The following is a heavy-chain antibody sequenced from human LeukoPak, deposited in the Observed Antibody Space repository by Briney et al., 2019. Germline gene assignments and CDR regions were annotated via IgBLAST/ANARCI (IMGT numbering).Heavy chain of an antibody. J-gene: IGHJ3*01. CDR1: GFTVSSNY. V-gene: IGHV3-66*01. CDR3: ARSQTLCFGELHAFDL. Sequence: GSLRLSCAASGFTVSSNYMSWVRQAPGKGLEWVSVIYSGGSTYYADSVKGRFTISRDNSKNTLYLQMNSLRAEDTAVYYCARSQTLCFGELHAFDLWGQGTMVTVFS. CDR2: IYSGGST. D-gene: IGHD3-10*01.